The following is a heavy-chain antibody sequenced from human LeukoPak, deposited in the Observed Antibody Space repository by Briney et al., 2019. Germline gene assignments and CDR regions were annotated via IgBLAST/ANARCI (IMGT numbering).Heavy chain of an antibody. CDR3: ARVRTPLEDYCGGSYRRAPSYYYMEV. CDR1: WGSSRGYY. CDR2: IYHRGGT. V-gene: IGHV4-34*01. Sequence: PAEALSHTRAVHWGSSRGYYWCWGREPPGKRLGRGGEIYHRGGTNYNPSLKSGVTMSIDTSKHPYSLRLTSVTAADTAVYFCARVRTPLEDYCGGSYRRAPSYYYMEVWGTGTTVTVAS. J-gene: IGHJ6*03. D-gene: IGHD3-16*02.